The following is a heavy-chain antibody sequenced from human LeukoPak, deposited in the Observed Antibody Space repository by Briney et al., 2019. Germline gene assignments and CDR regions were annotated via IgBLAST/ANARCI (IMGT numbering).Heavy chain of an antibody. CDR3: ARDRLHYGEYEKTFDY. CDR2: ITFSSSII. J-gene: IGHJ4*02. CDR1: GFTFSSYA. V-gene: IGHV3-48*01. D-gene: IGHD4-17*01. Sequence: PGGSLRLSCEASGFTFSSYAMNWFRQAPGKGLEGVSYITFSSSIIYYADSVKGRFTISRDNAKNSLYLQMNSLRAEDTAVYYCARDRLHYGEYEKTFDYWGQGTLVSVSS.